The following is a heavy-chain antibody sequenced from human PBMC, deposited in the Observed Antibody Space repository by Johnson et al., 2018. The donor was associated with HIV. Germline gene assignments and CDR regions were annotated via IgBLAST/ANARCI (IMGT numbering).Heavy chain of an antibody. CDR3: VRDIAFYDGGSAISDAFDI. Sequence: QVQLVESGGGVVQPGRSLRLSCAASGFSFHNYAMHWVRQRTGKGLEWMAVISYGGRNKDYAASLEGRFTISRDNSKNTLFLQVNRLRAEDTAMYYCVRDIAFYDGGSAISDAFDIWGQGTLVTVSS. CDR2: ISYGGRNK. V-gene: IGHV3-30*04. CDR1: GFSFHNYA. D-gene: IGHD2-15*01. J-gene: IGHJ3*02.